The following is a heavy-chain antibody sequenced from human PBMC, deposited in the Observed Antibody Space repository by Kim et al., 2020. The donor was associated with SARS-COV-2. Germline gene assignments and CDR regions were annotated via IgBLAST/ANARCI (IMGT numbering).Heavy chain of an antibody. CDR3: ARPHYYGGNLYQTDWYFDL. D-gene: IGHD4-17*01. CDR1: GYTFTGYY. J-gene: IGHJ2*01. Sequence: ASVKVSCKASGYTFTGYYMHWVRQAPGQGLEWMGWINPNSGGTNYAQKFQGRVTMTRDTSISTAYMELSRLRSDDTAVYYCARPHYYGGNLYQTDWYFDLWGRGTLVTVSS. CDR2: INPNSGGT. V-gene: IGHV1-2*02.